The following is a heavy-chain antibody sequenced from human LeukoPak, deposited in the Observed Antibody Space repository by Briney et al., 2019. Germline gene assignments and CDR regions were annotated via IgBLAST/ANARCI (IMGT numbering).Heavy chain of an antibody. CDR2: ISDSSTYS. CDR1: GFTFSDYY. D-gene: IGHD3-16*02. Sequence: PGGSLRLSCAASGFTFSDYYMSWVRQAPGKGLEWVSYISDSSTYSKYADSVKGRFTISRDNAKNSLYLQMNSLRAEDTAVYYCARDIVRADWGSYRYTSWFDPWGQGTLVTVSS. V-gene: IGHV3-11*06. CDR3: ARDIVRADWGSYRYTSWFDP. J-gene: IGHJ5*02.